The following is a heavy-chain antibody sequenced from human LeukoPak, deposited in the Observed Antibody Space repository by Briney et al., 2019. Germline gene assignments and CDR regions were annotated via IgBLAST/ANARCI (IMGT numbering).Heavy chain of an antibody. CDR3: AKVRGIAAAGPYYYYYMDV. D-gene: IGHD6-13*01. J-gene: IGHJ6*03. Sequence: ASVKVSCKASGYTFTSYDINWVRQAPGQGLEWMGWINPHSGGTNYAQKFQGRVTMTRDTSISTAYMELSRLRSDDTAVYYCAKVRGIAAAGPYYYYYMDVWGKGTTVTVSS. CDR1: GYTFTSYD. V-gene: IGHV1-2*02. CDR2: INPHSGGT.